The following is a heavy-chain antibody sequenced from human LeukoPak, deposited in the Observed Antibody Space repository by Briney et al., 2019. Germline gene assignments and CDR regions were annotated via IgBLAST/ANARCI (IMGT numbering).Heavy chain of an antibody. CDR3: AREGRAIAAAGPFDY. D-gene: IGHD6-13*01. CDR1: GFTFSNYA. CDR2: ISGSSGRT. Sequence: GGSLRLSCAASGFTFSNYAMNWVRQAPGKGLEWVSAISGSSGRTYYADSVKGRFTISRDNAKNSLYLQMNSLRAEDTAVYYCAREGRAIAAAGPFDYWGQGTLVTVSS. J-gene: IGHJ4*02. V-gene: IGHV3-23*01.